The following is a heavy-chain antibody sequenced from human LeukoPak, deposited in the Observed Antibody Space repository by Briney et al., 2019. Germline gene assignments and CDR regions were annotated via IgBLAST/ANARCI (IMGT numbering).Heavy chain of an antibody. J-gene: IGHJ6*03. CDR2: RRYDVSNQ. V-gene: IGHV3-30*02. CDR1: GFTFSSYG. CDR3: DVRMDV. Sequence: GGSLTLSCAASGFTFSSYGMHWVRQAPVKGLEWVAFRRYDVSNQYYADSVKGRFTISRDNSKNTLYLQMNSLRAEDTAVYYCDVRMDVWGKGTTVTVSS. D-gene: IGHD3-10*02.